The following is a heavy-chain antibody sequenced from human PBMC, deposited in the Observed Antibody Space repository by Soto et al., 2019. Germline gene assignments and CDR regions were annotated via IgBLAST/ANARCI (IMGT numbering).Heavy chain of an antibody. D-gene: IGHD5-12*01. CDR3: ARDRGRDGYNWWPNHNWFDP. CDR1: GYTFTSYG. V-gene: IGHV1-18*01. Sequence: QVQLVQSGAEVKKPGASVKVSCKASGYTFTSYGISWVRQAPGQGLEWMGWISAYNGNTNYAQKPQGRVTMTTDTSTSTAYMELRSLRSDDTAVYYCARDRGRDGYNWWPNHNWFDPWGQGTLVTVSS. CDR2: ISAYNGNT. J-gene: IGHJ5*02.